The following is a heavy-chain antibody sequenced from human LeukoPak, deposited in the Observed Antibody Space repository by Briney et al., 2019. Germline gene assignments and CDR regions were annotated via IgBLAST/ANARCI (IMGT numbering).Heavy chain of an antibody. Sequence: GGSLRLSCAASGFTVSSNYMSWVRQAPGKGLEWASVIYSGGSTYYADSVKGRCTISRDNPKNTLYLHMKSLRAEGTAVYYCAKGSGWLLPQYFDFWGQGTLVTVSS. CDR1: GFTVSSNY. V-gene: IGHV3-66*01. J-gene: IGHJ4*02. D-gene: IGHD2-21*01. CDR3: AKGSGWLLPQYFDF. CDR2: IYSGGST.